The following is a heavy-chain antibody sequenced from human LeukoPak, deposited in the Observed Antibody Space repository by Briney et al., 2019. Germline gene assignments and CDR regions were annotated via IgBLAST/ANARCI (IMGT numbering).Heavy chain of an antibody. CDR2: ISTSSSYI. CDR3: AKTTDNYYYYYMDV. CDR1: GFTFSAYW. D-gene: IGHD4-17*01. Sequence: PGGSLRLSCAASGFTFSAYWMSWVRQAPGKGLEWVSSISTSSSYIYYGDSVRGRFTVSRDNAKNSLYLQMNSLRAEDTAVYFCAKTTDNYYYYYMDVWGKGTTVTVSS. J-gene: IGHJ6*03. V-gene: IGHV3-21*01.